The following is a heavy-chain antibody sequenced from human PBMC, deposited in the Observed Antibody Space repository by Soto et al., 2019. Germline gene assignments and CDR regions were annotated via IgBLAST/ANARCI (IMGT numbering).Heavy chain of an antibody. J-gene: IGHJ4*02. V-gene: IGHV3-23*01. CDR1: GFTFSSYA. D-gene: IGHD1-26*01. Sequence: GGSLRLSCAASGFTFSSYAMSWVRQAPGKGLEWVSAISGSGGSTYYADSVKGRFTISRDNSKNTLYLQMNSLRAEDTAVYYCAKGAYDSGSYPVYFDYWGQGTLVTVSS. CDR2: ISGSGGST. CDR3: AKGAYDSGSYPVYFDY.